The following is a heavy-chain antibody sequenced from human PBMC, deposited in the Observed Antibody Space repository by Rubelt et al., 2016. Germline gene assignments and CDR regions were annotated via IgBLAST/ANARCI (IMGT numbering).Heavy chain of an antibody. J-gene: IGHJ4*02. V-gene: IGHV4-39*07. CDR1: GDSISSSSFY. D-gene: IGHD3-22*01. Sequence: QLQLQESGPGLVKPSETLSLTCTVSGDSISSSSFYWGWIRQPPGKGLKWIGVIYHSGTTYYNPSLKSRVTISLDTAKKQVSLRLSSVTAADTAVYYCARAPFAYYHDTTGSALFDYWGQGTLVTVSS. CDR3: ARAPFAYYHDTTGSALFDY. CDR2: IYHSGTT.